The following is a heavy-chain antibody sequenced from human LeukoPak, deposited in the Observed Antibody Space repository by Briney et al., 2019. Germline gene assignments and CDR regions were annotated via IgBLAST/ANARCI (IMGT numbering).Heavy chain of an antibody. CDR3: ARGDDFSGDH. CDR1: GFMFSNFC. CDR2: IHPEGNEK. V-gene: IGHV3-7*04. D-gene: IGHD1-1*01. J-gene: IGHJ4*02. Sequence: QPGGSLRLSCAVSGFMFSNFCMSWVRQAPGRGLEWVANIHPEGNEKYHVESVKGRFTISRDNTKNLLFLQMNGLRVEDTAVYYCARGDDFSGDHWGQGTLVTVSS.